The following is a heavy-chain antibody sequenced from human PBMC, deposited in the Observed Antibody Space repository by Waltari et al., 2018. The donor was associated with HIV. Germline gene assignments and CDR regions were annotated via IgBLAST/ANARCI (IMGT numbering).Heavy chain of an antibody. CDR3: ARMPILGYGSYTFDS. D-gene: IGHD6-13*01. CDR2: VNHSGST. V-gene: IGHV4-34*01. Sequence: QVQLKQWGAGMLKPSETLSLTCSVYSESFSGNYWSWIRQPPGKGLEWIGEVNHSGSTNSNPSLNSRVTISVDTSKKEFSLRLTSVTAADTAIYYCARMPILGYGSYTFDSWGQGALVTVSS. J-gene: IGHJ4*02. CDR1: SESFSGNY.